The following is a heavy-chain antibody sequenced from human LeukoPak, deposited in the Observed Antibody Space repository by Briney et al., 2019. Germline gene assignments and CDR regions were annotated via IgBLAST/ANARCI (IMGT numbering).Heavy chain of an antibody. D-gene: IGHD5-18*01. J-gene: IGHJ4*02. CDR2: IYYSGST. Sequence: PSETLSLTCTVSGGSISSYYWSWIRQPPGKGLEWIGYIYYSGSTNYNPSLKSRVTISVDTSKNQFSLKLSSVTAADTAVYYCASGYSYRLLDYWGQGTLVTVSS. CDR1: GGSISSYY. V-gene: IGHV4-59*01. CDR3: ASGYSYRLLDY.